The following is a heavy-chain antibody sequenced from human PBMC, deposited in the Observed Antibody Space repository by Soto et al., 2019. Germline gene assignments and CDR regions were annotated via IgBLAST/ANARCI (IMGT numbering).Heavy chain of an antibody. Sequence: SVKVSCKASGGTFSSYAISWVRQAPGQGLEWMGGIIPIFGTTDYAEPAKGRFAISRDDSNNMVYLQMNSLKIEDTAAYYCTTDSYSNIIIVRFEYWGHGTLVTVSS. CDR2: IIPIFGTT. CDR3: TTDSYSNIIIVRFEY. CDR1: GGTFSSYA. J-gene: IGHJ4*01. V-gene: IGHV1-69*05. D-gene: IGHD4-4*01.